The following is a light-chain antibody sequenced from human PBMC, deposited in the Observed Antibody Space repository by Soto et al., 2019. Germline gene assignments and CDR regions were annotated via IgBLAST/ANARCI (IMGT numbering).Light chain of an antibody. V-gene: IGKV3-15*01. Sequence: EIVMTQSPATLSVSPGERATLSCRASQSVGSNLAWYQQKPGQAPRLLIYGASTRATDIPARFSGSGSGTEFALTINSLQSEDSAVYYCQQYGSSSYTFGQGTRLEIK. CDR1: QSVGSN. CDR3: QQYGSSSYT. J-gene: IGKJ2*01. CDR2: GAS.